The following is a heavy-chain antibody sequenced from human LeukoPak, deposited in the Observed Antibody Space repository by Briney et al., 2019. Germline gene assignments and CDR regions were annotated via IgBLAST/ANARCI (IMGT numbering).Heavy chain of an antibody. CDR3: ARDSGGYPGQFDY. CDR2: LHSDGSNT. J-gene: IGHJ4*02. Sequence: GGSLRLSCAASGFTFSGFWMHWVRQAPGKGQGWISRLHSDGSNTDYADSVKGRFTISRDNAKNTLYLQMNSLSAEDTAVYYCARDSGGYPGQFDYWGQGTLVTVSS. D-gene: IGHD1-26*01. CDR1: GFTFSGFW. V-gene: IGHV3-74*01.